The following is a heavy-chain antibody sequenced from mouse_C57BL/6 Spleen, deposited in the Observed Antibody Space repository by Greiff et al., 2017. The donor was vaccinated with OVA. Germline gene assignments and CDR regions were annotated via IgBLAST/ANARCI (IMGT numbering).Heavy chain of an antibody. CDR3: ARFRQGGDGWYFDV. J-gene: IGHJ1*03. CDR1: GFTFSSYG. CDR2: ISSGGSYT. V-gene: IGHV5-6*02. D-gene: IGHD6-1*01. Sequence: DVKLQESGGDLVKPGGSLKLSCAASGFTFSSYGMSWVRQTPDKGLEWVATISSGGSYTYYPDSVKGRVTISRDNAKNTLYLQMSSLKSEDTAMYYCARFRQGGDGWYFDVWGTGTTVTVSS.